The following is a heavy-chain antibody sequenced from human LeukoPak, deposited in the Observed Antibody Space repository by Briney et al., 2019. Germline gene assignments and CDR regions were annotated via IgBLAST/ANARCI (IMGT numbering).Heavy chain of an antibody. D-gene: IGHD1-26*01. CDR1: GGSISSYY. CDR2: IYYSGST. CDR3: ARSPGAGSYYYYYYYMDV. J-gene: IGHJ6*03. V-gene: IGHV4-59*12. Sequence: SETLSLTCTVSGGSISSYYWSWIRQPPGKGLEWIGYIYYSGSTNYNPSLKSRVTISVDTSKNQFSLKLSSVTAADTAVYYCARSPGAGSYYYYYYYMDVWGKGTTVTISS.